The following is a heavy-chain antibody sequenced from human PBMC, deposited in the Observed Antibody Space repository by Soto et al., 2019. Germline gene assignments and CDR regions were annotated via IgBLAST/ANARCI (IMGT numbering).Heavy chain of an antibody. CDR3: AKEGNDYGDYIIDF. Sequence: QVQLVESGGGVVLPGTSLRLSCAASGFTFSSHVMHWVRQAPGKGLEWLTTISYDGSNKQYADSVKGRFTISRDNSKNTLYLQMNSLRAEDTAVYYCAKEGNDYGDYIIDFWGQGTLVTVSS. CDR2: ISYDGSNK. J-gene: IGHJ4*02. D-gene: IGHD4-17*01. V-gene: IGHV3-30*18. CDR1: GFTFSSHV.